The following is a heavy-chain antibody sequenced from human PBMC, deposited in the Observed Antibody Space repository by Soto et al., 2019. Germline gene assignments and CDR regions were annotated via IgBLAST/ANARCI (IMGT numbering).Heavy chain of an antibody. CDR1: GGTFSSYT. CDR3: ARDEEEILTGPHAFDI. J-gene: IGHJ3*02. V-gene: IGHV1-69*04. Sequence: SVKVSGKASGGTFSSYTISWVRQAPGQGLEWMGRIIPILGIANYAQKFQGRVTITADKSTSTAYMELSSLRSEDTAVYYCARDEEEILTGPHAFDIWGQGTMVTVSS. CDR2: IIPILGIA. D-gene: IGHD3-9*01.